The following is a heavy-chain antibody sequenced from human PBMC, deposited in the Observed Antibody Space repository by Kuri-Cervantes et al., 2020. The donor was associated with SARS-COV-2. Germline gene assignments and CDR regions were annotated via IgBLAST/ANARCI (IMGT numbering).Heavy chain of an antibody. V-gene: IGHV3-30*02. CDR1: GFTFSSYG. D-gene: IGHD3-22*01. CDR3: AKDMYYDSSGFYDAFDI. CDR2: IRYDGCNK. Sequence: GSLKLSCAASGFTFSSYGMHWVRQAPGKGLEWVAVIRYDGCNKYYADSVKGRFTISRDNSKNTLYLQMNSLRAEDTAVYYCAKDMYYDSSGFYDAFDIWGQGTMVTVSS. J-gene: IGHJ3*02.